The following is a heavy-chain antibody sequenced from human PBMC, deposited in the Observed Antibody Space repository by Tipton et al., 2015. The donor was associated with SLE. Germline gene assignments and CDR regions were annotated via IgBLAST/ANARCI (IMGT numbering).Heavy chain of an antibody. CDR1: GFTFSSYA. Sequence: SLRPSCAASGFTFSSYAMHWVRQAPGKGLEWVTVIWYDGSNKYYADSVKGRFTISRDNSKNTLSLQMNSLRAEDTAVYYCAKGRAVAGFFGMDVWGQGTTVTVSS. D-gene: IGHD6-19*01. CDR2: IWYDGSNK. CDR3: AKGRAVAGFFGMDV. V-gene: IGHV3-33*06. J-gene: IGHJ6*02.